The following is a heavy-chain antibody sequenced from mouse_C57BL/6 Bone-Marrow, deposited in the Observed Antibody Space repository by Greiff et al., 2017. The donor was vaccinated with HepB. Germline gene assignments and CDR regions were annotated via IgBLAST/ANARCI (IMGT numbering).Heavy chain of an antibody. CDR3: ARSYCAMDY. V-gene: IGHV5-4*03. Sequence: DVKLVESGGGLVKPGGSLKLSCAASGFTFSSYAMSWVRQTPEKRLEWVATISDGGSYTYYPDNVKGRFTISRDNAKNNLYLQMSHLKSEDTAMYYCARSYCAMDYWGQGTSVTVSS. J-gene: IGHJ4*01. CDR2: ISDGGSYT. CDR1: GFTFSSYA.